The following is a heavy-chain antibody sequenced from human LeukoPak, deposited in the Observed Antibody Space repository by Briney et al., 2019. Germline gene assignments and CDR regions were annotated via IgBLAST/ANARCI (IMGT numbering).Heavy chain of an antibody. CDR3: AKDCSGGSCYGAFDI. V-gene: IGHV4-30-4*01. J-gene: IGHJ3*02. D-gene: IGHD2-15*01. CDR1: GASIRSGDYY. CDR2: IYDSGST. Sequence: SETLSLTCTVSGASIRSGDYYWSWIRQPPGKGLEWIGYIYDSGSTYYNPSLKSRITISVDTSENRFSLKLSSVTATDTAVYYCAKDCSGGSCYGAFDIWGQGTMVTVSS.